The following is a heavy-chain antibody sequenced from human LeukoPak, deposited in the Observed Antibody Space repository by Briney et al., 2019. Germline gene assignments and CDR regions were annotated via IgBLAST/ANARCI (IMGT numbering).Heavy chain of an antibody. Sequence: ASVKVSCKASGYTFTSYGISWVRQAPGQGLEWMGWISAYNGNTNYAQKLQGRVTMTTGTSTSTAYMELRSLRSDDTAVYYCARFRNYYGSGSYFDYWGQGTLVTVSS. V-gene: IGHV1-18*01. D-gene: IGHD3-10*01. CDR2: ISAYNGNT. CDR1: GYTFTSYG. J-gene: IGHJ4*02. CDR3: ARFRNYYGSGSYFDY.